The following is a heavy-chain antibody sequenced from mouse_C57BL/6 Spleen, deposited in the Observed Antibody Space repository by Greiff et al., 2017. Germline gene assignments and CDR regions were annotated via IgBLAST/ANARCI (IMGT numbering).Heavy chain of an antibody. Sequence: QVQLQQPGAELVRPGSSVKLSCKASGYTFTSYWMHWVKQRPIQGLEWIGNIDPSDSETHYNQKFKDKATLTVDKSSSTAYMQLSSLTSEDSAVYYCARDYGSSSFACWGQVALVTVSA. D-gene: IGHD1-1*01. CDR2: IDPSDSET. J-gene: IGHJ3*01. CDR3: ARDYGSSSFAC. CDR1: GYTFTSYW. V-gene: IGHV1-52*01.